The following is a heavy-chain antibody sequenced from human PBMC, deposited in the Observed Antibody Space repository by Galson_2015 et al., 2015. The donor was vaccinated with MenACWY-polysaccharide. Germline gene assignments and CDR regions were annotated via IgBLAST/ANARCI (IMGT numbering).Heavy chain of an antibody. V-gene: IGHV3-33*01. CDR1: GYRFSSYG. D-gene: IGHD4-11*01. CDR2: IWYDGSEY. Sequence: SLRLSCEASGYRFSSYGIHWVRQAPGRGLEWVAVIWYDGSEYYYGDYVEGRFTISRDNSKNMAYLQMNSLRAEDTALYYCARLQSKYLDVWGKGTTVTVSS. J-gene: IGHJ6*04. CDR3: ARLQSKYLDV.